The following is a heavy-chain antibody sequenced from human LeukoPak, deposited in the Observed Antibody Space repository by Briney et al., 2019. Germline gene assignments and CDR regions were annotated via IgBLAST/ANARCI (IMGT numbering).Heavy chain of an antibody. CDR3: AIIPRAAAGPSARSPFHY. V-gene: IGHV3-7*01. D-gene: IGHD6-13*01. Sequence: GGSLRLSCAASGFTFSNYWMSWVRQAPGKGLEWVANIKQDGSEKYYVDSVKGRFTISRDNAKNSLYLQMNSLRAEDTAVYYCAIIPRAAAGPSARSPFHYWGQGTLVTVSS. CDR2: IKQDGSEK. CDR1: GFTFSNYW. J-gene: IGHJ4*02.